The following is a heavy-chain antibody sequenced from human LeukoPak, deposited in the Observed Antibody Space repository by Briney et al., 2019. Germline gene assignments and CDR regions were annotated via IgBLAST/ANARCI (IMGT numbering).Heavy chain of an antibody. V-gene: IGHV4-4*07. CDR3: ARDVRNYYDSSGYYLFDY. CDR1: GGSISSYY. D-gene: IGHD3-22*01. CDR2: LYTSGNT. Sequence: PSETLSLTCTVSGGSISSYYWSWIRQPAGKGLEWIGRLYTSGNTNYNPSLKSRVTMSVDTSKNQFSLKLSSVTAADTAVYYCARDVRNYYDSSGYYLFDYWGQGTLVTVSS. J-gene: IGHJ4*02.